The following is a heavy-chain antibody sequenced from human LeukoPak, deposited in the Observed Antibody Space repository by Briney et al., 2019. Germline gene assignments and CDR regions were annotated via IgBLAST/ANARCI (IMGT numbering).Heavy chain of an antibody. CDR2: ILNNGDNT. D-gene: IGHD4-11*01. CDR3: ASRATVTTDWFWFDP. Sequence: GGSLKLSCAASGFTFSSYAMAWVRQAPGKGLEWVSTILNNGDNTYYADSVKGRFTISRDNSKNTLYLQMNSLRAEDTAVYYCASRATVTTDWFWFDPWGQGTLVTVSS. CDR1: GFTFSSYA. V-gene: IGHV3-23*01. J-gene: IGHJ5*02.